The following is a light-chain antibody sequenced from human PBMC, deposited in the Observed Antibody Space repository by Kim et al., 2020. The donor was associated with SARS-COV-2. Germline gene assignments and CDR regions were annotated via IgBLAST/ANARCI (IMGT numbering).Light chain of an antibody. CDR1: QGIRND. V-gene: IGKV1-6*01. J-gene: IGKJ2*01. CDR3: LQDYNYPYT. Sequence: SAAVGDRVTITCRASQGIRNDLGWYQKTPGKAPKLLIYDASSLQSGVPARFSGNGSGTDFTLTISSLQPEDFATYYCLQDYNYPYTFGQGTKLEIK. CDR2: DAS.